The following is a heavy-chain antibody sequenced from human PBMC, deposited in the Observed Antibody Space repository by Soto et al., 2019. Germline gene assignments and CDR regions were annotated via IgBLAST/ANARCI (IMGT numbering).Heavy chain of an antibody. CDR2: INPSGST. J-gene: IGHJ4*02. CDR3: ARSVAGNDY. Sequence: QVQLQQWGAGLLKPSETLSLNCAVYGGSFSAYYWSWIRQPPGKGLEWIGEINPSGSTNYNPSLKSRVIISIDTSKNHFSLKLSSVTAADTAMYYCARSVAGNDYWGQGTLVTVSS. CDR1: GGSFSAYY. D-gene: IGHD6-19*01. V-gene: IGHV4-34*01.